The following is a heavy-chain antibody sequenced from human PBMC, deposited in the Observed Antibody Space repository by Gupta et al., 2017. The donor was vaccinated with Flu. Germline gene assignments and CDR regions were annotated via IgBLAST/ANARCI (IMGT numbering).Heavy chain of an antibody. CDR2: INHSGST. J-gene: IGHJ6*02. CDR1: GGSFSGYY. Sequence: QVQLQQWGAGLLKPSETLSLTCAVYGGSFSGYYWSWIRQPPGKGLEWIGEINHSGSTNYNPSLKSRVTISVDTSKNQFSLKLSSVTAADTAVYYCARGGGVHYYYYYGMDVWGQGTTVTVSS. D-gene: IGHD2-8*02. CDR3: ARGGGVHYYYYYGMDV. V-gene: IGHV4-34*01.